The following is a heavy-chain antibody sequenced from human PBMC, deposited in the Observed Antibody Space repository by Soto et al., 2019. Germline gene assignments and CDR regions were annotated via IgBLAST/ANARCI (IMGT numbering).Heavy chain of an antibody. V-gene: IGHV3-23*01. J-gene: IGHJ4*02. CDR2: MSGSSSTT. Sequence: EVRLLESGGGLVKPGGSLRLSCATSGLTFSNYAMSWVRQAPGGGLEWVSSMSGSSSTTYYADSVRGRFTSSRDRSKNTLDLQMSSLRAEDTALYYCAKNQERELPRVIDFWGQGTLVTVSS. CDR1: GLTFSNYA. D-gene: IGHD1-7*01. CDR3: AKNQERELPRVIDF.